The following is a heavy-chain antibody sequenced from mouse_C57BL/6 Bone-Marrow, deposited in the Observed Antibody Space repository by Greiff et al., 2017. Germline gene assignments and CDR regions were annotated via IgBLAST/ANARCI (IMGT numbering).Heavy chain of an antibody. V-gene: IGHV1-55*01. Sequence: VQLQQPGAELVRPGSSVKLSCKASGYTFTSYWITWVKQRPGQGLEWIGDIYPGSGSTNYNEKFKSKATLTVDTSSSTAYMQLSSLTSEDSAVYYCARPYYSNYWYFDVWGTGTTVTVSS. CDR3: ARPYYSNYWYFDV. CDR2: IYPGSGST. J-gene: IGHJ1*03. CDR1: GYTFTSYW. D-gene: IGHD2-5*01.